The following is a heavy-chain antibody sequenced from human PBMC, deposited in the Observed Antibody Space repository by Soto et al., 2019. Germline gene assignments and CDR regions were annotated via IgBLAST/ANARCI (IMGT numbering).Heavy chain of an antibody. CDR2: IYYSGST. D-gene: IGHD1-20*01. J-gene: IGHJ4*02. CDR1: GGSISSYY. V-gene: IGHV4-59*01. Sequence: KPSETLSLTCTVSGGSISSYYWSWIRQPPGKGLEWIGYIYYSGSTNYNPSLKSRVTISVDTSKNQFSLKLSSVTAADTAVYYCAREIDNWNLRTFDYWGQGTLVTVSS. CDR3: AREIDNWNLRTFDY.